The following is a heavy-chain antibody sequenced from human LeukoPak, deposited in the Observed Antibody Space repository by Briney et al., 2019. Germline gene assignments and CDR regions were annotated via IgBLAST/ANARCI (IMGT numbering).Heavy chain of an antibody. V-gene: IGHV1-2*02. Sequence: ASVKVSCKASGYTFTGYYMHWVRQAPGQGLEWMGWINPNSGGTNYAQKFQGRVTMTRDTSISTAYMELSRLRSDDMAVYYCARDEGDGYNCAYWGQGTLVTVSS. CDR3: ARDEGDGYNCAY. CDR2: INPNSGGT. CDR1: GYTFTGYY. J-gene: IGHJ4*02. D-gene: IGHD5-24*01.